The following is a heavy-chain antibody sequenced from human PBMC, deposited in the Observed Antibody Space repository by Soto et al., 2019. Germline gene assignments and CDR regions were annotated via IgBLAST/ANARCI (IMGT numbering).Heavy chain of an antibody. Sequence: SETLSLTCSVSGGSISSYYWSWIRQPPGKGLEWIGYIYYNGNTNYNPSLKSRVTISVDTSKNQFSLKLSSVTAADTAVYYCARGPLFDYWGQGTLVTVSS. CDR1: GGSISSYY. V-gene: IGHV4-59*12. J-gene: IGHJ4*02. CDR3: ARGPLFDY. CDR2: IYYNGNT.